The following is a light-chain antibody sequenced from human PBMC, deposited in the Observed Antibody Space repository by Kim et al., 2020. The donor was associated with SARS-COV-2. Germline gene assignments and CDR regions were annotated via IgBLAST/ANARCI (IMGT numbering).Light chain of an antibody. CDR1: QSVSSSY. CDR2: GAS. V-gene: IGKV3-20*01. CDR3: QQYVSSPLT. Sequence: EIVLTQSPGTLSLSPGERATLSCRASQSVSSSYLAWYQQNPGQAPRLLIYGASSRATGIPDRFSGSGSGTDFTLTISRLEPEDFAVYYCQQYVSSPLTFGGGTKLEI. J-gene: IGKJ4*01.